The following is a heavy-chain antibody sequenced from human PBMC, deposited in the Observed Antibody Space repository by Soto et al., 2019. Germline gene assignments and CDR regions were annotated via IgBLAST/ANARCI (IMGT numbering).Heavy chain of an antibody. CDR2: INHSGRT. CDR3: ARVGYLGYCTSTRCPNFDF. J-gene: IGHJ4*02. V-gene: IGHV4-34*01. Sequence: QVQLQQWGAGLLKPSETLSLTCAVYGGSFSSYYWSWIRQPPGKGLEWMGEINHSGRTNYNPSLKRRVTILVDVSTNQFSLKLSSVTAADTAVYYCARVGYLGYCTSTRCPNFDFWGQGTLVTVSS. CDR1: GGSFSSYY. D-gene: IGHD2-2*01.